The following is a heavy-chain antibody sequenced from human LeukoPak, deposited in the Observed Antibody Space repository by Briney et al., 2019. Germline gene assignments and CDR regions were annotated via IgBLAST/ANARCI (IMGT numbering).Heavy chain of an antibody. J-gene: IGHJ5*02. D-gene: IGHD2-2*01. Sequence: GGSLRLSCAAPGVTFRTSGMHWVRQAPGKGLGGVAFILYDGSNQYSADSVKGRFTISRDNSKNTLYLQMNSLRADDTAVYYSALIGYWSSTSCDRDPGGQGKRVTVTS. V-gene: IGHV3-30*02. CDR2: ILYDGSNQ. CDR3: ALIGYWSSTSCDRDP. CDR1: GVTFRTSG.